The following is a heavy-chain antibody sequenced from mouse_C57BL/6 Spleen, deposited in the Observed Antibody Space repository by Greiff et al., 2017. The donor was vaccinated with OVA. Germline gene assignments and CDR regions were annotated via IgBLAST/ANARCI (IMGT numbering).Heavy chain of an antibody. CDR2: ISYDGSN. CDR3: ARDGDYDRFAY. CDR1: GYSITSGYY. V-gene: IGHV3-6*01. Sequence: VQLVESGPGLVKPSQSLSLTCSVTGYSITSGYYWNWIRQFPGNKLEWMGYISYDGSNNYNPSLKNRISITRDTSKNQFFLKLNSVTTEDTATYYCARDGDYDRFAYWGQGTLVTVSA. D-gene: IGHD2-4*01. J-gene: IGHJ3*01.